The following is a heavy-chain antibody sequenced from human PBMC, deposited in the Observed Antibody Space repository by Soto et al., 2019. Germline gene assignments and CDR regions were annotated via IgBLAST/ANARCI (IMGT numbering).Heavy chain of an antibody. CDR1: GGTFSSYT. CDR3: ARAPSSSWNYVY. D-gene: IGHD6-13*01. V-gene: IGHV1-69*02. CDR2: IIPILGIA. Sequence: GASVKVSCKASGGTFSSYTISWVRQAPGQGLEWMGRIIPILGIANYAQKFQGRVTITADKSTSTAYMELSSLRSEDTAVYYCARAPSSSWNYVYWGQGTLVTVSS. J-gene: IGHJ4*02.